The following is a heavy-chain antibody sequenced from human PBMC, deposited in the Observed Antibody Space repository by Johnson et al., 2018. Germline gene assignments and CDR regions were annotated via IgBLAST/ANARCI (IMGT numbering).Heavy chain of an antibody. J-gene: IGHJ3*02. Sequence: QVQLQQWGAGLLKPSETLSLTCAVYGGSFSGYYWSWIRQPPGKGLEWIGEINHSGSTNYNPSLKSRVTISVDTSKNPFSLKLSSVTAADPAVYYCAKDNSPAGGASDAFDIWGQGTMVTVSS. CDR2: INHSGST. D-gene: IGHD4/OR15-4a*01. CDR3: AKDNSPAGGASDAFDI. CDR1: GGSFSGYY. V-gene: IGHV4-34*01.